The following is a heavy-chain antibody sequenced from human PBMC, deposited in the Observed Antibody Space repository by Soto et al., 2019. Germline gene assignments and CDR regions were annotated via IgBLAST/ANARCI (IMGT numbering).Heavy chain of an antibody. J-gene: IGHJ4*02. CDR2: IYYSGST. Sequence: SETLSLTCAVSGGSISSYYWSWIRQPPGKGLEWIGYIYYSGSTNYNPSLKSRVTISVDTSKNQFSLKLSSVTAADTAVYYCASNTHVSSWYHFDSWGQGTLVTGSS. CDR3: ASNTHVSSWYHFDS. D-gene: IGHD6-13*01. V-gene: IGHV4-59*01. CDR1: GGSISSYY.